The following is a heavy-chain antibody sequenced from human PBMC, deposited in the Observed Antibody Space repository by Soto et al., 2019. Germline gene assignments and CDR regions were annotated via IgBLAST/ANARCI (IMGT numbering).Heavy chain of an antibody. Sequence: GGSLRLSCAASGFTFSSYAMSWVRQAPGKGLEWVSAISGSGGNTYYADSVKGRFTISRDNSKSTLYLQMNSMRVEDTAVYYCASRHCSSTSGGPGLFDSGGQGTLVTVSS. D-gene: IGHD2-2*01. V-gene: IGHV3-23*01. CDR3: ASRHCSSTSGGPGLFDS. J-gene: IGHJ4*02. CDR2: ISGSGGNT. CDR1: GFTFSSYA.